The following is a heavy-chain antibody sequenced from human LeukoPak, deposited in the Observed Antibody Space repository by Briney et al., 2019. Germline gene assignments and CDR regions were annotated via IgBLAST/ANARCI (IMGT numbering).Heavy chain of an antibody. CDR2: IWYDGSNK. CDR3: ARDTLPWYSVPYY. CDR1: GFTFXSYG. D-gene: IGHD2-15*01. Sequence: SLRLSCAAXGFTFXSYGMHWVRQAPGKGLEWVAVIWYDGSNKYYADSVKGRFTISRENAKKTVYLQMNRLRGEETAVYYCARDTLPWYSVPYYWGQGTLVTVSS. V-gene: IGHV3-33*01. J-gene: IGHJ4*02.